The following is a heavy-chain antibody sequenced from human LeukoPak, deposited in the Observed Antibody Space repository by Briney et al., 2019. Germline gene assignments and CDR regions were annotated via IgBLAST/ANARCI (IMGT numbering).Heavy chain of an antibody. V-gene: IGHV3-21*01. D-gene: IGHD1-26*01. CDR3: ARDLMGWDLHYFGY. J-gene: IGHJ4*02. CDR1: GFSFSTYS. Sequence: GGSLRLSCAASGFSFSTYSMDWVRQTPGKGLEWVSSISSSSSYIYYADSVKGRFTISRDNAKNSLYLQMHSLRAEDTAVYYCARDLMGWDLHYFGYWGQGTPVTVSS. CDR2: ISSSSSYI.